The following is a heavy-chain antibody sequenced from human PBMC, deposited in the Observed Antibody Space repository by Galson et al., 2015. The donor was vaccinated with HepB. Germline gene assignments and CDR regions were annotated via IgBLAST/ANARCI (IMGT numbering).Heavy chain of an antibody. CDR2: ISAYNGNT. Sequence: SVKVSCKASGYTFTSYGISWARQAPGQGLEWMGWISAYNGNTNYAQKLQGRVTMTTDTSTSTAYMELRSLRSDDTAVYYCARVQWFGDEGHYGSWFDPWGQGTLVTVSS. J-gene: IGHJ5*02. D-gene: IGHD3-10*01. V-gene: IGHV1-18*04. CDR1: GYTFTSYG. CDR3: ARVQWFGDEGHYGSWFDP.